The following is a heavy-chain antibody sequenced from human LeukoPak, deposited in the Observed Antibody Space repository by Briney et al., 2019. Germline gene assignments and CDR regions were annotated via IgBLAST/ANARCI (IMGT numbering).Heavy chain of an antibody. CDR3: TRRPDCGGDCR. CDR2: IKSKTDGGTT. J-gene: IGHJ4*02. D-gene: IGHD2-21*02. V-gene: IGHV3-15*01. Sequence: PGGSLRLSCAASRFTFSNAWMSWVRQAPGKGLEWVGRIKSKTDGGTTDYAAPVKGRFTISRDDSKNTLYLQMNSLKTEDTAVYYCTRRPDCGGDCRWGQGTLVTVSS. CDR1: RFTFSNAW.